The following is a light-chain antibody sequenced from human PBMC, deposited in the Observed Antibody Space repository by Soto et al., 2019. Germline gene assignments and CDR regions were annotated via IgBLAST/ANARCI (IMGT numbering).Light chain of an antibody. CDR1: SSDVGGYNY. Sequence: QSVLTQPASVSGSPGQPITISCTGTSSDVGGYNYVSWYQQHPGKAPKLMIYEVSNRPSGVSNRFSGSKSGNTASLTISGLQAVDEADYYCSSHSSSSAYYVFGTGTKVTVL. V-gene: IGLV2-14*01. CDR2: EVS. J-gene: IGLJ1*01. CDR3: SSHSSSSAYYV.